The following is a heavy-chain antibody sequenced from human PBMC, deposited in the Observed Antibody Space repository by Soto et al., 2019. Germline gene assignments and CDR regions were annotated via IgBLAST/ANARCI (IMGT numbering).Heavy chain of an antibody. CDR3: ARGPTHGAFDL. CDR2: IVPDGRNQ. J-gene: IGHJ3*01. CDR1: GSPFD. V-gene: IGHV3-30-3*01. Sequence: QVQLVEFGGGVVQPGRSLRLSCVASGSPFDVHWVRQAPGKGPEWVAHIVPDGRNQYWADSVKGRFTGSRDNAENTVYLQMNSLRTEDTAVYYCARGPTHGAFDLWGQGTMVTVSS.